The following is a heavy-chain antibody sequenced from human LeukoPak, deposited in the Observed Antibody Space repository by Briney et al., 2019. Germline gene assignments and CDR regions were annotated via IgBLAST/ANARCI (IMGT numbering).Heavy chain of an antibody. CDR3: AGGIAAAGAYDY. CDR2: ISSSSSYI. Sequence: PGGSLRLSCAASGFTFSSYSMNWVRQAPGKGLEWVSSISSSSSYIYYADSVKGRFTISRDNAKNSLYLQMNSLRAEDTAVYYCAGGIAAAGAYDYWGQGTLVTVSS. D-gene: IGHD6-13*01. CDR1: GFTFSSYS. V-gene: IGHV3-21*01. J-gene: IGHJ4*02.